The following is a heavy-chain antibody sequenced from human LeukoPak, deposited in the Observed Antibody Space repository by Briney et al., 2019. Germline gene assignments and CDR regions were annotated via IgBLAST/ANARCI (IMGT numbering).Heavy chain of an antibody. D-gene: IGHD6-19*01. CDR1: GFIFSSYW. V-gene: IGHV3-74*01. Sequence: GGPLRLPCAASGFIFSSYWTHWVPRSPGKALVWVSRIKTEETSTGYADSVKGRFPISRDNAKNTVYLQMNSLRAEDTAVYHCVRGGPIPVAGPGSEYWGQGTLVTVSS. J-gene: IGHJ4*02. CDR3: VRGGPIPVAGPGSEY. CDR2: IKTEETST.